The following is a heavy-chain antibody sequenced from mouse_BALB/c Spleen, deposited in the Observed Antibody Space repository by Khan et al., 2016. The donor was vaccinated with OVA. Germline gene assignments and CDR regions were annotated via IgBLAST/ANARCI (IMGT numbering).Heavy chain of an antibody. CDR3: ARSTYYGNPYAMDY. D-gene: IGHD2-10*01. Sequence: EVQLHQSGPELVKPGASVKMSCKASGYTFTSYVMHWVKQKPGQGLEWIGYINPYNDGSKYNEKFKGKATLTSDKSSSTSYMELSSLTSEDSAVYYCARSTYYGNPYAMDYWGQGTSVTVAS. J-gene: IGHJ4*01. V-gene: IGHV1S136*01. CDR1: GYTFTSYV. CDR2: INPYNDGS.